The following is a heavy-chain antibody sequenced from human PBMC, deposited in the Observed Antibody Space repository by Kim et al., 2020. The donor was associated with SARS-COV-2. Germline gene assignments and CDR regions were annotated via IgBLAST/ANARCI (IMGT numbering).Heavy chain of an antibody. J-gene: IGHJ6*02. CDR1: GFTFSSYW. D-gene: IGHD3-10*01. Sequence: GGSLRLSCAASGFTFSSYWMSWVRQAPGKGLEWVANIKQDGSEKYYVDSVKGRFTISRDNAKNSLYLQMNSLRAEDTAVYYCAREEGELFTPRGYIPIINYYYYYGMDVWGQGTTVTVSS. V-gene: IGHV3-7*01. CDR3: AREEGELFTPRGYIPIINYYYYYGMDV. CDR2: IKQDGSEK.